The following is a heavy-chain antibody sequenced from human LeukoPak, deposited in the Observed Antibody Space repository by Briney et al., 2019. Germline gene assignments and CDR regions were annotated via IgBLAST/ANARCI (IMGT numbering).Heavy chain of an antibody. V-gene: IGHV1-69*04. CDR2: IIPILGIA. J-gene: IGHJ6*02. Sequence: SVKVSCKASGGTFSSYAISWVRQAPGQGLEWMGRIIPILGIANYAQKFQGRVTITADKSTSTAYMELSSLGSEDTAVYYCASSYGSGSYDYYGMDVWGQGTTVIVSS. CDR3: ASSYGSGSYDYYGMDV. CDR1: GGTFSSYA. D-gene: IGHD3-10*01.